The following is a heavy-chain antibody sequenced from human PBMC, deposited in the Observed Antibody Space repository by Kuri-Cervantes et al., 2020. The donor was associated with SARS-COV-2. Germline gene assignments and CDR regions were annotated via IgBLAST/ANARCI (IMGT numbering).Heavy chain of an antibody. CDR1: GHTFTSYG. CDR3: AVNCGGDCYLPYYYYGMDV. Sequence: ASVKVSCKASGHTFTSYGISWVRQAPGQGLEWMGWISGYNGNTNYAQKFQGRVTMTRNTSISTAYMELSSLRSEDTAVYYCAVNCGGDCYLPYYYYGMDVWGQGTTVTVSS. J-gene: IGHJ6*02. V-gene: IGHV1-18*01. D-gene: IGHD2-21*02. CDR2: ISGYNGNT.